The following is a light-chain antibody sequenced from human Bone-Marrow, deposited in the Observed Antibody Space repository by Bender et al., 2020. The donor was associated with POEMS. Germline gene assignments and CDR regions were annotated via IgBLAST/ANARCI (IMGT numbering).Light chain of an antibody. CDR3: SSYTGSSTI. V-gene: IGLV2-14*01. CDR2: EVS. CDR1: SSDVGSSTY. J-gene: IGLJ2*01. Sequence: QSGLAQPASVSGSPGQSITISCTGSSSDVGSSTYVSWYQQHPGNAPQLLIYEVSYRPSGISDRFSGSKSGNTASLTISGIQLDDEADYYCSSYTGSSTIFGGGTKLTVL.